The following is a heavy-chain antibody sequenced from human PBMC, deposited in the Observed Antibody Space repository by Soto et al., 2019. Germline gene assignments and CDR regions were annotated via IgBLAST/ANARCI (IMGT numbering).Heavy chain of an antibody. Sequence: SETLSLTCTVSGGSISSGGYYWSWIRQHPGKGLEWIGYIYYSGSTYYNPSLKSRVTISVDTSKNQFSLKLSSVTAADTAVYYCARVYNWNYFLWGQGTLVTVSS. CDR1: GGSISSGGYY. V-gene: IGHV4-31*03. D-gene: IGHD1-1*01. J-gene: IGHJ4*02. CDR2: IYYSGST. CDR3: ARVYNWNYFL.